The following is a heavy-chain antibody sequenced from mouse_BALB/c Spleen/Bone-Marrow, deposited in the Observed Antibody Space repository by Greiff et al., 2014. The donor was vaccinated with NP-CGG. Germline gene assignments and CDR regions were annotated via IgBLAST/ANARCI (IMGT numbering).Heavy chain of an antibody. Sequence: VQLQQSGAELVRSGASVKLSCTASGFNIKDYYMHWVKQRPEQGLGWIGWIDPENGDTEYAPKFQGKATMTADTSSNTAYLQLSSLTSEDTAVYYCNARGDYDFDYFDYWGRGTTLTVSS. CDR1: GFNIKDYY. CDR3: NARGDYDFDYFDY. J-gene: IGHJ2*01. V-gene: IGHV14-4*02. CDR2: IDPENGDT. D-gene: IGHD2-4*01.